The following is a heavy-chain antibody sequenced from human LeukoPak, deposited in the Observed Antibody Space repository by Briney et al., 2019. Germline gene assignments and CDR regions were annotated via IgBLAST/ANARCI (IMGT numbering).Heavy chain of an antibody. CDR1: GFTFSSYG. CDR3: ARSGLIRFDY. CDR2: IRYDGSNK. J-gene: IGHJ4*02. Sequence: GGSLRLSCAASGFTFSSYGMHWVRQAPGKGLEWVAFIRYDGSNKYYADSVKGRVTISRDNSKNTLYLQMDSLRAEDTAVYYCARSGLIRFDYWGQGTLVTVSS. D-gene: IGHD2-15*01. V-gene: IGHV3-30*02.